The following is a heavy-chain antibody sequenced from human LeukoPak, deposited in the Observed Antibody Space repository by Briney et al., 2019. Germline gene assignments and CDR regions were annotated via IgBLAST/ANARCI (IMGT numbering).Heavy chain of an antibody. Sequence: ASVKVSCKASGYSFTSYYMQWVRQAPGQGLEWMGIINPIGGSTTYAQNFQGRVTMTRDTSTSTVYMDLTSLRSEDTAVYYCARGYYDFPFWRRGTLVTVSS. CDR1: GYSFTSYY. CDR2: INPIGGST. J-gene: IGHJ4*02. CDR3: ARGYYDFPF. D-gene: IGHD3-3*01. V-gene: IGHV1-46*01.